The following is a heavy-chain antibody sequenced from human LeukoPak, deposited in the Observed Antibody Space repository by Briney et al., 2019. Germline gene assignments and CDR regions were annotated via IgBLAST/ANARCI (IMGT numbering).Heavy chain of an antibody. J-gene: IGHJ4*02. Sequence: GRSLRLSCAASGFTFDNYAMHWVRQAPGKGLEWVSGIAWNSGNTGFADSVKGRFTISRDNAENSLYLQMNSLTPEDTAFYFCAKDMNSYGSGSSYNPWGPFDSWGQGSLVTVSS. D-gene: IGHD3-10*01. CDR1: GFTFDNYA. CDR3: AKDMNSYGSGSSYNPWGPFDS. CDR2: IAWNSGNT. V-gene: IGHV3-9*01.